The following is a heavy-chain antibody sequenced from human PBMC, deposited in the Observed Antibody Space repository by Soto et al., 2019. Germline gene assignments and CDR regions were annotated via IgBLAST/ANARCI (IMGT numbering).Heavy chain of an antibody. CDR3: ARADYGDDGIDY. D-gene: IGHD4-17*01. CDR2: ISSSSSTI. CDR1: GFIFSSYS. V-gene: IGHV3-48*01. Sequence: EVQLVESGGGLVQPAGSLRLSCAASGFIFSSYSMNWVRQAPGKWLEWVSYISSSSSTIYYADSVKGRFTISRDNAKNSLYLQMNRLRAEDTAVYYCARADYGDDGIDYWGQGTLVTVSS. J-gene: IGHJ4*02.